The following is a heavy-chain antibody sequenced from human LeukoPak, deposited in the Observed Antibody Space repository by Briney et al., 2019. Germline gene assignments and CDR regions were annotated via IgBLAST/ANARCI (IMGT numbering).Heavy chain of an antibody. V-gene: IGHV4-59*08. CDR2: IYYSGST. CDR3: AGGESYYGSGSLFDY. D-gene: IGHD3-10*01. CDR1: GDSISSYY. J-gene: IGHJ4*02. Sequence: SETLSLTCSVSGDSISSYYWSWIRQPPGKGLEWIGYIYYSGSTNYNPSLKSRVTISVDTSKNQFSLKLSSVTAADTAVYYCAGGESYYGSGSLFDYWGQGTLVTASS.